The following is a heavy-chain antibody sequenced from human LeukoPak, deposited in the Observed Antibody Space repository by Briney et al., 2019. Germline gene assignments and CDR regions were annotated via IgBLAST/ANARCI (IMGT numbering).Heavy chain of an antibody. Sequence: GGSLRLSCAASGFPFSNYAMTWVRQAPGKGLEGVSGISRGGDRTYYGDSVKGRFTISRDNSKNTLYLQMNSLRAEDTAVYYCAKDLGSSGWHLDYWGQGTMVTVSS. CDR2: ISRGGDRT. CDR1: GFPFSNYA. V-gene: IGHV3-23*01. CDR3: AKDLGSSGWHLDY. J-gene: IGHJ4*02. D-gene: IGHD6-19*01.